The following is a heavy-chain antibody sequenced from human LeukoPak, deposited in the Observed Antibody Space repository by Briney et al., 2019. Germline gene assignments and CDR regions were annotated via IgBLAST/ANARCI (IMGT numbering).Heavy chain of an antibody. Sequence: PGGSLRLSCAASGFTFSSYWMSWVRQAPGKGLEWGANIKQDGSEKDYVDSVKGRFTISRDNAKNSLYLQMNSLRAEDTAVYYCASGYSSGWYVIDYWGQGTLVTVSS. CDR3: ASGYSSGWYVIDY. CDR2: IKQDGSEK. J-gene: IGHJ4*02. CDR1: GFTFSSYW. D-gene: IGHD6-19*01. V-gene: IGHV3-7*01.